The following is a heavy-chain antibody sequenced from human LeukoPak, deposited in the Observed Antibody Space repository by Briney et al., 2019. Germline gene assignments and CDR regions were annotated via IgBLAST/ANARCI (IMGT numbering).Heavy chain of an antibody. Sequence: SETLSLTCTVSGGSISSSSYYWGWIRQPPGKGLEWIGSIYYSGSTYYNPSLKSRVTISVDTSKNQFSLKLSSVTAADTAVYYCARRGSRINGFDPWGQGTMVTVSS. CDR1: GGSISSSSYY. J-gene: IGHJ5*02. D-gene: IGHD2-15*01. V-gene: IGHV4-39*01. CDR2: IYYSGST. CDR3: ARRGSRINGFDP.